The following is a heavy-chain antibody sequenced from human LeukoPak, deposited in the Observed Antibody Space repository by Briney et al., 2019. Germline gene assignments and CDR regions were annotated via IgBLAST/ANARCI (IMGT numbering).Heavy chain of an antibody. Sequence: SGPTLVKPTQTLTLTCTFSGFSVSTSKVPVGCIRQPPGKAREWLALIFWDDDDRYSPSLKNRLTITKDTSKNQVVLTMTSMDPLDTATYYCAHRRSYGDYDYWGQGTLVTVSS. CDR3: AHRRSYGDYDY. CDR2: IFWDDDD. J-gene: IGHJ4*02. D-gene: IGHD4-17*01. CDR1: GFSVSTSKVP. V-gene: IGHV2-5*02.